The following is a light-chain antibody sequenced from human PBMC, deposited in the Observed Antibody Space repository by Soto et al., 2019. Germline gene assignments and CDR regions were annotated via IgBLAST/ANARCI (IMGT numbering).Light chain of an antibody. CDR3: QQYNSYPYT. CDR1: QSISSW. V-gene: IGKV1-5*01. CDR2: DAS. J-gene: IGKJ5*01. Sequence: DIQMTQSPSTLSASVGDRVTITCRASQSISSWLAWYQQKPGKYPKLLIYDASSLESGVPSRFSGSGSGTEFTLTISSLQPDDFATYYCQQYNSYPYTFGQGTRLEIK.